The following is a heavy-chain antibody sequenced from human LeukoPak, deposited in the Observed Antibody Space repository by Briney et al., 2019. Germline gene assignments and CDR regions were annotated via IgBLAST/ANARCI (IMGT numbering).Heavy chain of an antibody. V-gene: IGHV3-48*01. D-gene: IGHD2-2*01. Sequence: GGSLRLSCAASGFTFSSYSMNWVRQAPGKGLEWVSYISSSSSTIYYADSVKGRFTISRDNAKNSLYLQMNSLRAEDTAVYYCARVRDIVVVPAAPDYWGQGTLVTVSS. CDR1: GFTFSSYS. CDR3: ARVRDIVVVPAAPDY. CDR2: ISSSSSTI. J-gene: IGHJ4*02.